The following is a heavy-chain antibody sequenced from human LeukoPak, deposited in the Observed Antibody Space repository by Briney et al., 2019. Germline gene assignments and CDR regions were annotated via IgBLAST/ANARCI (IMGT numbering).Heavy chain of an antibody. CDR1: GGSISSSSYY. D-gene: IGHD2-15*01. J-gene: IGHJ6*03. CDR3: ARSVEGYCSGGSCYSYYYYMDV. V-gene: IGHV4-39*07. CDR2: IYYSGST. Sequence: SETLSLTCTVSGGSISSSSYYWGWIRQPPGKGLEWIGSIYYSGSTYYNPSLKSRVTISVDTSKNQFSLKLSSVTAADTAVYYCARSVEGYCSGGSCYSYYYYMDVWGKGTTVTVSS.